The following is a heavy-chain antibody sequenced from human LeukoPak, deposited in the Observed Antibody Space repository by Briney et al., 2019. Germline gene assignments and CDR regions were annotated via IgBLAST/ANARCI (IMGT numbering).Heavy chain of an antibody. D-gene: IGHD3-16*02. CDR3: AKGKPGLGFTFGGVISRNYFDY. CDR1: GFTFSSYA. J-gene: IGHJ4*02. Sequence: PGGSLRLSCAASGFTFSSYAMSWVRQAPGKGLEWVSAISGSGGSTYYADSVKGRFTISRDNSKNTLYLQMNSLRAEDTAVYYCAKGKPGLGFTFGGVISRNYFDYWGQGALVTVSS. V-gene: IGHV3-23*01. CDR2: ISGSGGST.